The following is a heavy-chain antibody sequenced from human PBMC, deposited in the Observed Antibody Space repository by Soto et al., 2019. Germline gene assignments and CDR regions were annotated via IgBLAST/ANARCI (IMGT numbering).Heavy chain of an antibody. Sequence: SETLSLTCAVFGGSFSGYYWSWIRQPPGKGLEWIGEINHSGSTNYNPSLKSRVTISVDTSKNQFSLKLSSVTAADTAVYYCARGPHSSSWRTAPFDYWGQGTLVTVSS. CDR2: INHSGST. J-gene: IGHJ4*02. V-gene: IGHV4-34*01. CDR3: ARGPHSSSWRTAPFDY. D-gene: IGHD6-13*01. CDR1: GGSFSGYY.